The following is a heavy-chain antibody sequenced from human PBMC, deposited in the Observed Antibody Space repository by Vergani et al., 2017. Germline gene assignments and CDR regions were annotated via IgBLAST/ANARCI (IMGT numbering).Heavy chain of an antibody. J-gene: IGHJ4*02. CDR3: AKSGGSGSQNRGTDY. CDR2: IRSKAYGGTT. D-gene: IGHD1-26*01. CDR1: GFTFGDYA. V-gene: IGHV3-49*04. Sequence: EVQLVESGGGLVQPGRSLRLSCTASGFTFGDYAMSWVRQAPGKGLEWVGLIRSKAYGGTTEYAASVKGRFTISRDDSKSIAYLQMNSLKTEDTAVYYWAKSGGSGSQNRGTDYWGQGILVTVSS.